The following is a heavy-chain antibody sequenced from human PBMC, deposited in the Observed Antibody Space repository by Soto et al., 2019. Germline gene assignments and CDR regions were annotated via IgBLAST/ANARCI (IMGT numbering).Heavy chain of an antibody. V-gene: IGHV2-5*02. CDR2: IYWDDDK. D-gene: IGHD6-6*01. CDR3: GYRNSAYSPSYYFQS. Sequence: QITLKESGPTLVKPTQTLTLTCTFSGFSVTTTGVGVGWIRQPPGKALEWLALIYWDDDKRYSPSLKNRLTITKETSKNQVVLRMTTMDPEDPATYYCGYRNSAYSPSYYFQSWGQGTLVTVSS. CDR1: GFSVTTTGVG. J-gene: IGHJ4*02.